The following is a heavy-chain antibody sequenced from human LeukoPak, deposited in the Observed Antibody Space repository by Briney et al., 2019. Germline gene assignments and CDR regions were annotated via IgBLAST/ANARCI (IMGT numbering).Heavy chain of an antibody. Sequence: TSSETLSLTCTVSGVSISSSNSYWGWIRQPPGKGLEWIGSIYYTGNTYYNASLKSQVSISIDTSKNQFSLKLTSVTAADTSVYYCARQTGSGLFILPGGQGTPVTVSS. CDR3: ARQTGSGLFILP. V-gene: IGHV4-39*01. CDR1: GVSISSSNSY. D-gene: IGHD3/OR15-3a*01. J-gene: IGHJ4*02. CDR2: IYYTGNT.